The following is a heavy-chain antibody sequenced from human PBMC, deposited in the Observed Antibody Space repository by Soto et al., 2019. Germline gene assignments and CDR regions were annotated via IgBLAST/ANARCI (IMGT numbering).Heavy chain of an antibody. Sequence: PVEVSCKASGGTFSSYAISWVRHAPGKGLEWMGGIIPIFGTANYSQKFQGRVTITADESTSTAYMERSSLRSEDTAVYYCATPSRGYSYGYKWPFDYWGQGTLVTVSS. CDR2: IIPIFGTA. D-gene: IGHD5-18*01. J-gene: IGHJ4*02. CDR1: GGTFSSYA. CDR3: ATPSRGYSYGYKWPFDY. V-gene: IGHV1-69*13.